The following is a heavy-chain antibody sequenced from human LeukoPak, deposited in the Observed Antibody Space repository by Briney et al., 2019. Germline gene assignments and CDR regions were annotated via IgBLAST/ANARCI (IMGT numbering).Heavy chain of an antibody. Sequence: PSETLSLTCAVYGGSISGYYWSWIRQPPGKGLEWIGEINYSGSINYNPSLKSRVTISVDTSKNQFSLKLSSETAADTAVYYCARDVGAGGYEYWGQGTPVTVSS. CDR3: ARDVGAGGYEY. CDR2: INYSGSI. CDR1: GGSISGYY. D-gene: IGHD5-12*01. V-gene: IGHV4-34*01. J-gene: IGHJ4*02.